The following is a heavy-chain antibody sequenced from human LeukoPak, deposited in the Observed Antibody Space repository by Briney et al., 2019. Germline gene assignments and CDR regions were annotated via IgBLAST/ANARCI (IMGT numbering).Heavy chain of an antibody. CDR2: ISGSGGST. V-gene: IGHV3-23*01. D-gene: IGHD3-3*01. CDR1: GFTFSSYA. Sequence: GGPLRLSCAASGFTFSSYAMSWVRQAPGKGLEWVSAISGSGGSTYYADSVKGRFTISRDNSKNTLYLQMNSLRAEDTAVYYCAKGIGRPYDFWSGYSYYFDYWGQGTLVTVSS. CDR3: AKGIGRPYDFWSGYSYYFDY. J-gene: IGHJ4*02.